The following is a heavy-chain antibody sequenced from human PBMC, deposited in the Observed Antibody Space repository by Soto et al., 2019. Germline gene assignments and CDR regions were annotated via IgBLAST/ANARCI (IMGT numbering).Heavy chain of an antibody. D-gene: IGHD6-19*01. Sequence: GGSLRLSCAASGFTFSNAWMNWVRQAPGKGLEWVGRIKSKTGGVTTDYAAPVKGRFIISREDSKNMLYLQMNSLKTEDTAVYYCTTDFSSGWFFDHWAQGTLVTVSS. V-gene: IGHV3-15*07. CDR1: GFTFSNAW. J-gene: IGHJ4*01. CDR3: TTDFSSGWFFDH. CDR2: IKSKTGGVTT.